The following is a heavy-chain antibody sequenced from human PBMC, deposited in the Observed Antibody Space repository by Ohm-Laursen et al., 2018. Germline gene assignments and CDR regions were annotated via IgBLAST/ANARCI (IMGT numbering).Heavy chain of an antibody. CDR1: GFTFSNYA. D-gene: IGHD6-19*01. V-gene: IGHV3-23*01. CDR3: AKGSRTSGWPN. CDR2: ITDSGGST. Sequence: SLRLSCAASGFTFSNYAMYWVRQAPGKGLEWVSAITDSGGSTSYADSVKGRFTISRDNSKNMLYLQMNSLRAEDTAIYYCAKGSRTSGWPNWGQGTLVTVSS. J-gene: IGHJ4*02.